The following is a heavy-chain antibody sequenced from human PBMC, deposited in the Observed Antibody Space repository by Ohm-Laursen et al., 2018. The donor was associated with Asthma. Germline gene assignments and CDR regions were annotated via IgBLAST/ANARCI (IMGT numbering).Heavy chain of an antibody. D-gene: IGHD6-13*01. CDR1: GFTFSSYG. J-gene: IGHJ4*02. CDR3: AKWGAAARSRYGDY. Sequence: SLRLSCSASGFTFSSYGMHWVRQAPGKGLEWVAVIWYDGSNKYYADSVKGRFTISRDNSKNTLYLQMNSLRAEDTAVYYCAKWGAAARSRYGDYWGQGTLVTVSS. V-gene: IGHV3-33*06. CDR2: IWYDGSNK.